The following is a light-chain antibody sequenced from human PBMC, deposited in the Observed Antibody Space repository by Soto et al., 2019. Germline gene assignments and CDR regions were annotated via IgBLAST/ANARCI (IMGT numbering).Light chain of an antibody. V-gene: IGLV2-14*03. Sequence: QSALTQPASVSGSPGQSIAISCTGISSDVGTYSFVSWYQHHPGKAPKLMIYDVSNRPSGVSSRFSGSKSDNTASLTISGLQAEDEADYYCSSYTSSTVVFGGGTKLNRP. CDR1: SSDVGTYSF. CDR3: SSYTSSTVV. CDR2: DVS. J-gene: IGLJ2*01.